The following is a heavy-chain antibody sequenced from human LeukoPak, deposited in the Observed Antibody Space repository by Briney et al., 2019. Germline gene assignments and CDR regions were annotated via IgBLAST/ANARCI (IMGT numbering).Heavy chain of an antibody. CDR3: ARDLGSSGALDY. D-gene: IGHD3-10*01. Sequence: GASVKVSCKASGYTFTGNYLHWVRQAPGQGLEWMGGIIPIFGTANYAQKFQGRVTITTDESTSTAYMELSSLRSEDTAVYYCARDLGSSGALDYWGQGTLVTVSS. CDR1: GYTFTGNY. J-gene: IGHJ4*02. V-gene: IGHV1-69*05. CDR2: IIPIFGTA.